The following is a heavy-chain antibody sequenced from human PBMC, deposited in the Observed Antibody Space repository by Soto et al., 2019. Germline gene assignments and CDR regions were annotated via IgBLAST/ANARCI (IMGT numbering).Heavy chain of an antibody. D-gene: IGHD6-6*01. J-gene: IGHJ6*03. V-gene: IGHV1-69*02. CDR1: GGTFSSYT. CDR3: ELSGAARTTHYYYYYYMDV. Sequence: AASVKVSCKASGGTFSSYTISWVRQAPGQGLEWMGRIIPILGIANYAQKFQGRVTITADKSTSTAYMELSSLRSEDTAVYYCELSGAARTTHYYYYYYMDVWGKGTTVTVSS. CDR2: IIPILGIA.